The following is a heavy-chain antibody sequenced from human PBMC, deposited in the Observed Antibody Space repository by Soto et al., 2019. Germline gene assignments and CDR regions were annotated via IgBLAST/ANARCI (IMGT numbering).Heavy chain of an antibody. J-gene: IGHJ4*02. D-gene: IGHD1-1*01. CDR3: ARTWNAVFDL. CDR1: GYGFTNYG. Sequence: QAKLVQSGPEVKKPGASLKVSCKASGYGFTNYGISWVRQAPGEGLEWMGWINTYNGKTTYAEALQGRVSLTTDTATGAVEMQPWSMGSDATALCCSARTWNAVFDLWGQGTLVVVSS. V-gene: IGHV1-18*01. CDR2: INTYNGKT.